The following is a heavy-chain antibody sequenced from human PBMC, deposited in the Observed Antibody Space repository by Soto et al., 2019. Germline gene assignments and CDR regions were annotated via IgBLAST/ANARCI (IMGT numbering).Heavy chain of an antibody. CDR1: GFTFSSYA. CDR3: ARDYSGYEYYGMDV. D-gene: IGHD4-4*01. CDR2: ISYDGSNK. Sequence: PGGSLRLSCAASGFTFSSYAMHWVRQAPGKGLEWVAVISYDGSNKYYADSVKGRFTISRDNSKNTLYLQMNSLRAEDTAVYYCARDYSGYEYYGMDVWGQGNTVTVSS. J-gene: IGHJ6*02. V-gene: IGHV3-30-3*01.